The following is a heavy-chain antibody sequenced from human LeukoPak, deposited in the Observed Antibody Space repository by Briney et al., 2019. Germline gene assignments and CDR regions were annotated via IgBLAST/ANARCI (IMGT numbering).Heavy chain of an antibody. J-gene: IGHJ4*02. CDR2: ISGIGGST. CDR3: AKDGPYSSGWSISERYYFDY. Sequence: PGGSLRLSCAASGFIFTDYWMSWVRQAPGKGLEWVSDISGIGGSTYYADSVKGRFTISRDNAKNSLYLQMNSLRAEDTALYYCAKDGPYSSGWSISERYYFDYWGQGTLVTVSS. D-gene: IGHD6-19*01. CDR1: GFIFTDYW. V-gene: IGHV3-23*01.